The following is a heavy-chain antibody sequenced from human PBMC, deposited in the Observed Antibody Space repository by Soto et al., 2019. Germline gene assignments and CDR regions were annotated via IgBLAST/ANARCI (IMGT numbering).Heavy chain of an antibody. D-gene: IGHD5-12*01. CDR3: ARGQEGVVATH. CDR1: GGSLSGYY. V-gene: IGHV4-34*01. Sequence: QVQLQQWGAGLLKPSETLSLNCAVTGGSLSGYYWSWIRQPPGKGLEWIGEVKDGGHTNYSPSLRSRVTISSDTSNHQCARRLNAVTAADTGVYYCARGQEGVVATHWDQGSLVTVSS. CDR2: VKDGGHT. J-gene: IGHJ4*02.